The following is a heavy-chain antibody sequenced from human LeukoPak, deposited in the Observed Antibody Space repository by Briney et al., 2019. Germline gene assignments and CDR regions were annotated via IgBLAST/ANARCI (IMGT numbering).Heavy chain of an antibody. Sequence: GGSLRLSCAASGFTFNTYFMHWVRQAPGKGLVWVSRIDTDGKSTTYADSVKGRFTISRDNAENTLYLQMNSLRAEDTALYYCVRDKDGYNFWGQGTLVSVSS. CDR1: GFTFNTYF. CDR2: IDTDGKST. CDR3: VRDKDGYNF. J-gene: IGHJ4*02. V-gene: IGHV3-74*01. D-gene: IGHD5-24*01.